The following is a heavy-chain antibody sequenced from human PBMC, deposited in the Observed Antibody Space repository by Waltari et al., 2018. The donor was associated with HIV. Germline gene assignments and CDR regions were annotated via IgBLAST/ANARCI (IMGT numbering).Heavy chain of an antibody. D-gene: IGHD2-15*01. CDR1: NGSLSGFY. J-gene: IGHJ6*02. V-gene: IGHV4-34*01. CDR3: ARTRASRFNSVGRWYPRYYSGIDV. Sequence: QVHLQQWGAGLLKPSETLSLTCAIYNGSLSGFYWTWIRQSPGKGLEWVEKINYGGDGDYNPLSRRRLTISVDNSKNQISLTLTSVTAADTALYFCARTRASRFNSVGRWYPRYYSGIDVWGRGTTVTVSS. CDR2: INYGGDG.